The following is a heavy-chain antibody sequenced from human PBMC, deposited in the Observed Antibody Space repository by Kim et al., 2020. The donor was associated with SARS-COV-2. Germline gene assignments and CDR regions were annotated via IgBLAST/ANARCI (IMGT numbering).Heavy chain of an antibody. D-gene: IGHD1-26*01. V-gene: IGHV3-9*01. CDR2: ISWNSGSI. Sequence: GGSLRLSCAASGFTFDDYAMHWVRQAPGKGLEWVSGISWNSGSIGYADSVKGRFTISRDNAKNSLYLQMNSLRAEDTALYYCASLWELVPSWGQGTLVTVSS. CDR1: GFTFDDYA. J-gene: IGHJ4*02. CDR3: ASLWELVPS.